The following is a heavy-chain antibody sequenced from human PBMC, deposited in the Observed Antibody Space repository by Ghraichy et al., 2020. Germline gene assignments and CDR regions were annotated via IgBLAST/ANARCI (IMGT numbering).Heavy chain of an antibody. D-gene: IGHD4-11*01. J-gene: IGHJ5*02. V-gene: IGHV4-34*01. CDR3: ARGGVRRTTNWFDP. Sequence: SETLSLTCAVYGGSFSGYYWSWIRQPPGKGLEWIGEINHSGSTNYNPSLKSRVTISVDTSKNQFSLKLSSVTAADTAVYYCARGGVRRTTNWFDPWGQGTLVTVSS. CDR2: INHSGST. CDR1: GGSFSGYY.